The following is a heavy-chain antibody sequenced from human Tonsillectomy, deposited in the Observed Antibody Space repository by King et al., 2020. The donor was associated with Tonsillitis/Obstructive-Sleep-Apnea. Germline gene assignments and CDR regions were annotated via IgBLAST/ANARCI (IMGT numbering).Heavy chain of an antibody. J-gene: IGHJ6*03. V-gene: IGHV4-39*01. Sequence: LQLQESGPGLVKPSETLSLTCTVSGGSISSTTYYWGWIRQPPGKGLEWIGSIYYSGSTYYNPSLKSRVTISVDTSKNQLSLKLSSVTAADTAVYYCRFGFGAHYYYYMDVWGKGTTVTVSS. CDR2: IYYSGST. D-gene: IGHD3-10*01. CDR1: GGSISSTTYY. CDR3: RFGFGAHYYYYMDV.